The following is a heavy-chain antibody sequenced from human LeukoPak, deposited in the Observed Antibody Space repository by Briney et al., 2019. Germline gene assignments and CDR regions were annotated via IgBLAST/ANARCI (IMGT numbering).Heavy chain of an antibody. CDR2: ISGSGGST. V-gene: IGHV3-23*01. CDR1: GFTFSSYA. CDR3: AKDVAGYSYAYLDY. J-gene: IGHJ4*02. Sequence: GGSLRLSCAASGFTFSSYAMSWVRQAPGKGLEWVSAISGSGGSTYYADSVKGRFTISRDNSKNTLYPQMNSLRAEDTAVYYCAKDVAGYSYAYLDYWGQGTLVTVSS. D-gene: IGHD5-18*01.